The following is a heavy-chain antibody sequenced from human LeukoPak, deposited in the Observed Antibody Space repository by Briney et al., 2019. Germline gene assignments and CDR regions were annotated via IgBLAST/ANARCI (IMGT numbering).Heavy chain of an antibody. CDR2: MTANRGRT. Sequence: ASVTVSCKASGYTLTMYYIECVRQAAGQGREWEGWMTANRGRTGYAKNFQGRTTITRNNFISTGYMELSSLRYEDTAVYYCTRQPPSRYFDYWGQGTLVTVSS. J-gene: IGHJ4*02. CDR3: TRQPPSRYFDY. V-gene: IGHV1-8*03. CDR1: GYTLTMYY.